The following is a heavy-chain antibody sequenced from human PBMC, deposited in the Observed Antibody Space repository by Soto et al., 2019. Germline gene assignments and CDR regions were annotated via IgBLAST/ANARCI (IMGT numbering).Heavy chain of an antibody. CDR2: IIGFNGNT. V-gene: IGHV1-18*01. D-gene: IGHD6-13*01. CDR3: ARGGSSWSAEYYQH. CDR1: GYTFSNYG. J-gene: IGHJ1*01. Sequence: QVQLVQSGAEVKKPGASVKVSCKASGYTFSNYGISWVRQAPGQWPEWMGWIIGFNGNTNYAQTLQGRVTMTTDTSTSMAYMQLRSLRSDDTAVYYCARGGSSWSAEYYQHWGQGTLVIVSS.